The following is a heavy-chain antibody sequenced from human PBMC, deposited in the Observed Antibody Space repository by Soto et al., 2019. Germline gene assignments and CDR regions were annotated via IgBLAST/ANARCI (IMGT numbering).Heavy chain of an antibody. D-gene: IGHD1-26*01. CDR1: EGTFSRYT. Sequence: QVQLVQSGAEVKKPGSSVKVSCKASEGTFSRYTISWARQAPERGLEWMGRIIPILGIANYAQKFQGRVTITADKSTSTAYMELSSLRSEDTAVYYCARVGSGSLDYWGQGTLVTVSS. V-gene: IGHV1-69*02. CDR3: ARVGSGSLDY. J-gene: IGHJ4*02. CDR2: IIPILGIA.